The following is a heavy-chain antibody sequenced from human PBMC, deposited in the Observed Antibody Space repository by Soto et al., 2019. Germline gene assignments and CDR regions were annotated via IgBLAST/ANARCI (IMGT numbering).Heavy chain of an antibody. Sequence: GGSLRPSCAASGFTFSSHGMHWVRKAPGNGRKGVAVIVQEGSIANNADSFKGPFTVSRTNSKNTLYLQMNSLRAEDTGVYCCAKDGNAIGVMYYFDFWGLGTRVTVSS. J-gene: IGHJ4*01. D-gene: IGHD2-21*01. V-gene: IGHV3-30*18. CDR1: GFTFSSHG. CDR2: IVQEGSIA. CDR3: AKDGNAIGVMYYFDF.